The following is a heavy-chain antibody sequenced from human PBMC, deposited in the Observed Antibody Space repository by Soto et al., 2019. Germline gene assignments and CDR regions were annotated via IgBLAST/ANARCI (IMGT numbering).Heavy chain of an antibody. CDR3: ARRKEGHYYYYMDV. Sequence: QVQLVQSGAEVKKPGASVKVSCKASGYTFTSYDINWVRQATGQGLEWMGWMNPNSGNTGYAQKFQGRVTMARNTSISTAYMELSSLRSEDTAVYYCARRKEGHYYYYMDVWGKGTTVTVSS. CDR1: GYTFTSYD. J-gene: IGHJ6*03. V-gene: IGHV1-8*01. CDR2: MNPNSGNT.